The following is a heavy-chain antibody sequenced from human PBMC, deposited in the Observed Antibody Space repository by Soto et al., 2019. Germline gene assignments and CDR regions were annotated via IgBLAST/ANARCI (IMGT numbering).Heavy chain of an antibody. J-gene: IGHJ4*02. D-gene: IGHD4-17*01. V-gene: IGHV4-39*01. Sequence: SETLSLTCTVSGGSISSGSSYWGWIRQPPGKGLEWIGSIYYSENTYYNPSLKSRVTISVDTSKNQFSLRLTSVTAADTAVYYCATHPPYGPLDHWGQGTLVTVSS. CDR3: ATHPPYGPLDH. CDR2: IYYSENT. CDR1: GGSISSGSSY.